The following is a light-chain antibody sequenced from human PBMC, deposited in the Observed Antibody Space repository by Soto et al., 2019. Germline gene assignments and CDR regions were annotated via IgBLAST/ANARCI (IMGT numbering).Light chain of an antibody. CDR3: QQYNDNWT. CDR2: KAS. V-gene: IGKV1-5*03. Sequence: DIEMTQSTSTLSASVGDRVTITCRASQSISSWLAWYQQKPGTAPNLQIYKASTLQSGVPSRFSGSGSGTEFTLTISSLQPDDSATYYCQQYNDNWTFGQGTKVDIK. J-gene: IGKJ1*01. CDR1: QSISSW.